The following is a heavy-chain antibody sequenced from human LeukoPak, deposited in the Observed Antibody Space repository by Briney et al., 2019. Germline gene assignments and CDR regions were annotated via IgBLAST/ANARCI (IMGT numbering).Heavy chain of an antibody. V-gene: IGHV3-30-3*01. CDR1: GFTFGSYA. J-gene: IGHJ4*02. D-gene: IGHD5-12*01. CDR2: ILFDGTNK. CDR3: ARDYSGYEIDY. Sequence: PGRSQRLSCAASGFTFGSYAMHWVRQAPGKGLEWVAVILFDGTNKRYADSVKGRFTISRHNSRNTLSLQMDSLRVEDTAVYYCARDYSGYEIDYWGQGTLVTVSS.